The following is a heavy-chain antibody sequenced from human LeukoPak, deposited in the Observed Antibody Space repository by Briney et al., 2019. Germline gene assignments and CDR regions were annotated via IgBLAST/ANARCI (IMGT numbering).Heavy chain of an antibody. CDR2: ISGSGGST. Sequence: GRSLRLSCAASGFTFSSYAMSWVRQAPGKGLEWVSAISGSGGSTYYADSVKGRFTISRDNSKNTLYLQMNSLRAEDTAVYYCAKERDGRVGATNFWGQETLVTVSS. CDR1: GFTFSSYA. D-gene: IGHD1-26*01. V-gene: IGHV3-23*01. J-gene: IGHJ4*02. CDR3: AKERDGRVGATNF.